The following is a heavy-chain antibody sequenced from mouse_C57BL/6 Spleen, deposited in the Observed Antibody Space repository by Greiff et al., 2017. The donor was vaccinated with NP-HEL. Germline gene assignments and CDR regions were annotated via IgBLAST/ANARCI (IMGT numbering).Heavy chain of an antibody. J-gene: IGHJ3*01. D-gene: IGHD1-1*01. Sequence: VQLQQPGAELVMPGASVKLSCKASGYTFTSYWMHWVKQRPGQGLEWIGEIDPSDSYTNYNQKFKGKSTLTVDKSSSTAYMQLSSLTSEDSAVYYCAREYYGSSAWFAYWGQGTLVTVSA. CDR2: IDPSDSYT. CDR3: AREYYGSSAWFAY. CDR1: GYTFTSYW. V-gene: IGHV1-69*01.